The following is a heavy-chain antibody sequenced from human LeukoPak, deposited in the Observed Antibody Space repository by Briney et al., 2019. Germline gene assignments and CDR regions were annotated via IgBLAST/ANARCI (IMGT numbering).Heavy chain of an antibody. CDR1: GGSFSGYY. J-gene: IGHJ1*01. CDR2: IKHSGST. V-gene: IGHV4-34*01. CDR3: ARGDCSSTSCYRKGVYFQH. D-gene: IGHD2-2*02. Sequence: SETLSLTCAVYGGSFSGYYWSWVRQPPGKGLEWVGGIKHSGSTNYNPSLKSRVTISVDTSKNQFSLKLSSVTAADTAVYYCARGDCSSTSCYRKGVYFQHWGQGTLVTVSS.